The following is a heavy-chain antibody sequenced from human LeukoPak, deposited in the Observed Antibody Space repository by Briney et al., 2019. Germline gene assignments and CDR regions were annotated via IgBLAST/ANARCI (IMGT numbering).Heavy chain of an antibody. J-gene: IGHJ4*02. D-gene: IGHD3-10*01. CDR3: VKVMSRSYDD. CDR2: ISGSGDNT. V-gene: IGHV3-23*01. Sequence: GGSLRLSCVASGFTFSSYGMSWVRQTPGKGLEGVSGISGSGDNTYYAEFVQGRFTVSRDNSKNTLILQMNSLRAEDTAVYYCVKVMSRSYDDWGQGTLVTVSS. CDR1: GFTFSSYG.